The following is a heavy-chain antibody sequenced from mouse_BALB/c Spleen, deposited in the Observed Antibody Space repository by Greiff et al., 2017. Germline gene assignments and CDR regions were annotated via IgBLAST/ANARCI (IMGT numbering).Heavy chain of an antibody. CDR2: ISNGGGST. Sequence: EVQLVESGGGLVQPGGSLKLSCAASVFTFSSYTMSWVRQTPEKRLEWVAYISNGGGSTYYPDTVKGRFTISRDNAKNTLYLQMSSLKSEDTAMYYCARHGDYGNFDYWGQGTTLTVSS. CDR3: ARHGDYGNFDY. V-gene: IGHV5-12-2*01. D-gene: IGHD1-1*02. J-gene: IGHJ2*01. CDR1: VFTFSSYT.